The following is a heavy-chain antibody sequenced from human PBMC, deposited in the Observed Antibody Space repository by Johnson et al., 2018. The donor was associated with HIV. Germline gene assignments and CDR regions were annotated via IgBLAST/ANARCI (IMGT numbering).Heavy chain of an antibody. V-gene: IGHV3-11*04. CDR3: ARDLVRYYYASSGYSYAFDI. CDR2: ISSSGSTI. CDR1: GFTFSDYY. D-gene: IGHD3-22*01. Sequence: QVQLVESGGGLVQPGGSLRLSCAASGFTFSDYYMSWIRQAPGKGLEWVSYISSSGSTIYYADSVKGRFTIYRDNAKNSLYLQMNSLRAEDTAVYYCARDLVRYYYASSGYSYAFDIWGQGTMVTVSS. J-gene: IGHJ3*02.